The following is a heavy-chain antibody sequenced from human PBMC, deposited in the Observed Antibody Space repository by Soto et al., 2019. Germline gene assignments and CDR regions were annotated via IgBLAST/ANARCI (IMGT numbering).Heavy chain of an antibody. D-gene: IGHD3-22*01. CDR2: IWYDGSNK. J-gene: IGHJ6*02. V-gene: IGHV3-33*01. CDR3: ARVVDYYDPYCYYGMDV. Sequence: PGGSLRLSCAASGFTFSSYGMHWVRQAPGKGLEWVAVIWYDGSNKYYADSVKGRFTISRDNAKNSLYLQMNSLRAEDTAVYYCARVVDYYDPYCYYGMDVWGQGTTVTVSS. CDR1: GFTFSSYG.